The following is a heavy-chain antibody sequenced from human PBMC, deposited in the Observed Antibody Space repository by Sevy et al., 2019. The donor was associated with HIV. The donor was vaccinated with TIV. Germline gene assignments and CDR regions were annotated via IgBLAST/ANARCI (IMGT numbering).Heavy chain of an antibody. Sequence: GGSLRLSCAAAGFTFSSYTMNWVRQAPGKGLEWVASISFSSNYIYYTDSLKGRFTISRDNAKNSLYLQRNSLRAEDTAVYYCAREDSKNWRYFDYWGQGTLVTVSS. CDR1: GFTFSSYT. CDR2: ISFSSNYI. D-gene: IGHD1-1*01. V-gene: IGHV3-21*01. CDR3: AREDSKNWRYFDY. J-gene: IGHJ4*02.